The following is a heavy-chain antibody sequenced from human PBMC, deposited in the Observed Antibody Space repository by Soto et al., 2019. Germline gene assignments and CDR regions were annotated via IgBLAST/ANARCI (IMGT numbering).Heavy chain of an antibody. CDR3: AKDQGDFWSGYYPFDY. Sequence: GGSLRLSCAASGFTLSSYGMHWVRQAPGKGLEWVAVISYDGSNKYYADSVKGRFTISRDNSKNTLYLQMNSLRAEDTAVYYCAKDQGDFWSGYYPFDYWGQGTLVTVSS. CDR1: GFTLSSYG. D-gene: IGHD3-3*01. V-gene: IGHV3-30*18. J-gene: IGHJ4*02. CDR2: ISYDGSNK.